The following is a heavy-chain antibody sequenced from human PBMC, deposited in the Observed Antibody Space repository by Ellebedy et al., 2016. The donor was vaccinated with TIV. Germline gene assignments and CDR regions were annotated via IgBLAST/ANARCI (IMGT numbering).Heavy chain of an antibody. Sequence: PGGSLRLSCAASGFTFSIYAIHWVRQAPGKGLEWVAVISYDGSNKYYADSVKGRFTISRDNSKNTLYLKMNSLRAEDTAVYYCARGRRVYYDTVDYWGQGTLVTVSS. D-gene: IGHD3-22*01. J-gene: IGHJ4*02. CDR3: ARGRRVYYDTVDY. CDR2: ISYDGSNK. CDR1: GFTFSIYA. V-gene: IGHV3-30-3*01.